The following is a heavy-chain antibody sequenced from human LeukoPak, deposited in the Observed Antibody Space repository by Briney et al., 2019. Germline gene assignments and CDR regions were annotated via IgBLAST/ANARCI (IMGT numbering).Heavy chain of an antibody. CDR3: ARDSDGSGSYFH. D-gene: IGHD3-10*01. CDR2: INHSGST. V-gene: IGHV4-34*01. J-gene: IGHJ4*02. Sequence: SETLSLTCAVYGGSFSDYSWSWIRQPPGKGLEWIGEINHSGSTNYNPSLKSRVTISLDTSKNQFSLKLSSVTAADTAVYYCARDSDGSGSYFHWGQGTLVTVSS. CDR1: GGSFSDYS.